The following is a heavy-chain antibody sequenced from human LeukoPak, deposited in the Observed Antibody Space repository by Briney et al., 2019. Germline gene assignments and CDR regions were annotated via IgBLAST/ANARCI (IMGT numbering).Heavy chain of an antibody. CDR2: ISSSSSYI. V-gene: IGHV3-21*01. Sequence: GGSRRLSCAASGFTFSSYSMNWVRQAPGKGLEWVSSISSSSSYIYYADSVKGRFTISRDNAKNSLYLQMNSLRAEDTAVYYCARAIVATITSSFDYWGQGTLVTVSS. CDR3: ARAIVATITSSFDY. J-gene: IGHJ4*02. D-gene: IGHD5-12*01. CDR1: GFTFSSYS.